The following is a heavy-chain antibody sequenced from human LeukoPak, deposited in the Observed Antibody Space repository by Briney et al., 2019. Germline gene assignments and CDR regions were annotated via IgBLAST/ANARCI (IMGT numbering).Heavy chain of an antibody. V-gene: IGHV3-74*01. CDR3: VSSSGSYCFDY. J-gene: IGHJ4*02. D-gene: IGHD1-26*01. Sequence: GGSLRLSCAASGFTFSSYWMPWVRQAPGKGLVWVSRINSDGSSTSYADSVKGRFTISRDNAKNTLYLQMNSLRAEDTAVYYCVSSSGSYCFDYWGQGTLVTVSS. CDR1: GFTFSSYW. CDR2: INSDGSST.